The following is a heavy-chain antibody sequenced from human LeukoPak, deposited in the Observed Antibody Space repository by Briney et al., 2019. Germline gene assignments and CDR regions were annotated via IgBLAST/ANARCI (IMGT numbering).Heavy chain of an antibody. J-gene: IGHJ6*04. V-gene: IGHV3-7*03. CDR1: GFTFSDHS. CDR2: IKRDGSEK. D-gene: IGHD3-3*01. Sequence: GGSLRLSCVASGFTFSDHSMMWVRQAPGKGLEWVANIKRDGSEKNYVDSVRGRFTVSRDNRENSLYLHLNSLRAEDTAVYYCAKDTDRLRSRSGYSRWGKGTTVTVSS. CDR3: AKDTDRLRSRSGYSR.